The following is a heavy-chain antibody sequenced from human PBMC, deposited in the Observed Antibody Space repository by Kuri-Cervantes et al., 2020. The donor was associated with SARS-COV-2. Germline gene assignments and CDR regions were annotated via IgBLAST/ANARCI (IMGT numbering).Heavy chain of an antibody. CDR3: ARARRDGYKGPLD. Sequence: SETLSLTCAFYGEPFSGYYWTWIRQSPGKGLEWIGEVNHRGDTNYNPSLMGRVTISVDTSKNQFSLKLSSVTAADTAVYYCARARRDGYKGPLDWGQGTLVTVSS. J-gene: IGHJ4*02. V-gene: IGHV4-34*01. D-gene: IGHD5-24*01. CDR2: VNHRGDT. CDR1: GEPFSGYY.